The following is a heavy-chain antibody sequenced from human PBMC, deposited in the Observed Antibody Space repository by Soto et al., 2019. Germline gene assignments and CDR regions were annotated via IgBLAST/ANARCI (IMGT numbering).Heavy chain of an antibody. V-gene: IGHV4-31*03. CDR3: ARVTIGGGGQKFDY. J-gene: IGHJ4*02. Sequence: QVQLQESGPGLVKPSQTLSLTCTVSGGSISSGDYYWSWIRQHPGKGLEWIGYIYYSGSTYSNPSLKSRVTISVDTSKNQFSLKLSSVTAADTAVYYCARVTIGGGGQKFDYWGQGTLVTVSS. D-gene: IGHD2-21*01. CDR1: GGSISSGDYY. CDR2: IYYSGST.